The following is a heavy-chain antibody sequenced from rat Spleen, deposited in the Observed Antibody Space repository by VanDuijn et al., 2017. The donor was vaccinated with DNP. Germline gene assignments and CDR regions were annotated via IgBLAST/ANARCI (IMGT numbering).Heavy chain of an antibody. D-gene: IGHD1-5*01. J-gene: IGHJ2*01. V-gene: IGHV3-3*01. CDR3: ARWNIGTSTLDY. Sequence: EVQLQESGPGLVKPSQSLSLTCSVTGYSITSCCRWTWIRKFPGHKLEWMGYINSAGSTNYNPSLKGRISITSDTSKNQFFLQLSSVTTEDTATYYCARWNIGTSTLDYWGQGVMVTVSS. CDR2: INSAGST. CDR1: GYSITSCCR.